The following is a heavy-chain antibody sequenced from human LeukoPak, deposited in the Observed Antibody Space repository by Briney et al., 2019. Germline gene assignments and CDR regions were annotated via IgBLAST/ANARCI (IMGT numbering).Heavy chain of an antibody. Sequence: GGSLRLSCAASGFTVSRNYMSWVRQAPGKGLEWVSVIYSGGSTYYTDSVKGRFTISRDNAKNSLYLQMNSLRAEDTAVYYCASFIRDGGWYQRWGQGTLVTVSS. D-gene: IGHD6-19*01. CDR2: IYSGGST. V-gene: IGHV3-53*01. CDR3: ASFIRDGGWYQR. J-gene: IGHJ4*02. CDR1: GFTVSRNY.